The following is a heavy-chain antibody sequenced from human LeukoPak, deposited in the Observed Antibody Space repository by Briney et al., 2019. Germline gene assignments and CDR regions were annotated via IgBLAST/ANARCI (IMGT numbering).Heavy chain of an antibody. D-gene: IGHD3-3*01. CDR3: ARDQNDFWSGYYHDAFDI. CDR2: ISWNSGSI. CDR1: GFTFDDYA. Sequence: PGGSLSLSCAASGFTFDDYAMHWVRQAPGKGLEWVSGISWNSGSIGYADSVKGRFTISRDNAKNSLYLQMNSLRAEDTALYYCARDQNDFWSGYYHDAFDIWGQGTMVTVSS. J-gene: IGHJ3*02. V-gene: IGHV3-9*01.